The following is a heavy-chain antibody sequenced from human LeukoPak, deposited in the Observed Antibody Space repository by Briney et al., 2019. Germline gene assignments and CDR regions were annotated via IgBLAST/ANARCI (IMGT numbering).Heavy chain of an antibody. CDR1: GYTFTGYY. CDR2: INPNSRGT. J-gene: IGHJ4*02. CDR3: ARVGIAAAGTGYFDY. D-gene: IGHD6-13*01. Sequence: ASVKVSCKASGYTFTGYYMHWAPQAPGQGLEWMGWINPNSRGTNYAQKFQGRVTMTRDTSISTAYMELSRLRSDDTAVYYCARVGIAAAGTGYFDYWGQGTLVTVSS. V-gene: IGHV1-2*02.